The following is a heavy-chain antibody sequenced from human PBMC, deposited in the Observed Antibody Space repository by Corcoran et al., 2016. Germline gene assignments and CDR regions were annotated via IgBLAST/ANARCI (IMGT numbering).Heavy chain of an antibody. CDR3: ARASWQFISPYWFDP. CDR1: GYSFSNYW. V-gene: IGHV5-51*01. CDR2: IYPGDSDT. J-gene: IGHJ5*02. Sequence: EVQLVQSGAEVKKPGESLRISCKASGYSFSNYWIGWVRQMPGKGLEWMGIIYPGDSDTRYSPSFQGQVTISADESISTAYLQWRSLKASDTARYYCARASWQFISPYWFDPWGQGTLVTVSS. D-gene: IGHD2-21*01.